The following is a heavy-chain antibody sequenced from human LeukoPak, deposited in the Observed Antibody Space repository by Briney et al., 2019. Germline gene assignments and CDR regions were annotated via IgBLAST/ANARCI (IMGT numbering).Heavy chain of an antibody. D-gene: IGHD3-22*01. CDR1: GGSISSYY. CDR3: ARENYYDSCGYVY. V-gene: IGHV4-59*01. Sequence: SETLSLTCTVSGGSISSYYWSWIRQPPGKGLEWIGYIYYSGSTNYNPSLKSRVTISVDTSKNQFSLKLSSVTAADTAVYYCARENYYDSCGYVYWGQGTLVTASS. J-gene: IGHJ4*02. CDR2: IYYSGST.